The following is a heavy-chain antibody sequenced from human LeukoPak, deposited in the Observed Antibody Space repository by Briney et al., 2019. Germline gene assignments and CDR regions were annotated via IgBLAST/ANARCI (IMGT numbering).Heavy chain of an antibody. D-gene: IGHD2-2*01. J-gene: IGHJ4*02. CDR2: MNPNSGNT. CDR1: GHTFTSYD. CDR3: ARGSRRQLPQGY. Sequence: GASVKVSCKASGHTFTSYDINWVRQATGQGLEWMGWMNPNSGNTGYAQKFQGRVTMTRNTSISTAYMELSSLRSEDTAVYYCARGSRRQLPQGYWGQGTLVTVSS. V-gene: IGHV1-8*01.